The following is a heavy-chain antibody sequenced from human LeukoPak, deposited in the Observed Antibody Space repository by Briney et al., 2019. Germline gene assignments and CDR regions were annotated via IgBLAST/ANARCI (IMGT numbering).Heavy chain of an antibody. CDR1: GFSFSSYN. CDR3: ARDPHSLDY. Sequence: GGSLRLSCTASGFSFSSYNMNWVRQAPGKGLEWVAYIAYTGTIHYADSVRGRFAISRDNAKSSLFLQLNSLRAEDTAVYYCARDPHSLDYWGQGTLVTVSS. V-gene: IGHV3-48*01. CDR2: IAYTGTI. J-gene: IGHJ4*02.